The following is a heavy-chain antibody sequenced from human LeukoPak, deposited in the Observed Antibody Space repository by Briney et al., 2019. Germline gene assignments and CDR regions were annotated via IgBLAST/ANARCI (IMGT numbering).Heavy chain of an antibody. CDR2: INHSGST. CDR1: GGSFSGYY. J-gene: IGHJ4*02. Sequence: SETLSLTCAVYGGSFSGYYWSWIRQLPGKGLEWIGEINHSGSTNYNPSLKSRVTISVDTSKNQFSLNLTSVTAADTAVYYCARERREQLLPPYTRSVTYFDYWGQGALVTVSS. D-gene: IGHD2-2*01. V-gene: IGHV4-34*01. CDR3: ARERREQLLPPYTRSVTYFDY.